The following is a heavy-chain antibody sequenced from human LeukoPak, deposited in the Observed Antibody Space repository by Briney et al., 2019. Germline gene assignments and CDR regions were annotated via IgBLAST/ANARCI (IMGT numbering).Heavy chain of an antibody. CDR3: ARLEAV. CDR1: GFIFSWFW. V-gene: IGHV3-7*01. D-gene: IGHD3-3*01. J-gene: IGHJ6*04. Sequence: GGSLRLSCAASGFIFSWFWMSWVRQAPGKGLEWVANIKEDGSEKYYVDSVKGRFTISRDNAKNSLYLQMNSLRVEDTAVYYCARLEAVWGKGTTVTVSS. CDR2: IKEDGSEK.